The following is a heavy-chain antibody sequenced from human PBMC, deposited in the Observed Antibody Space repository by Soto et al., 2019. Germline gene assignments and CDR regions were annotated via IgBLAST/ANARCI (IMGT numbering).Heavy chain of an antibody. CDR1: GGSFSGYY. CDR2: ITHSGST. CDR3: ARDWMK. Sequence: QVQLQQWGAGLLKPSETLSLTCGVCGGSFSGYYWTWIRQPPGKGLEWIGEITHSGSTNYNPSLKSRVSISIDTSQNQFSLKLTSVTAADTAVYYCARDWMKWGQGTLVTVSS. D-gene: IGHD2-2*03. V-gene: IGHV4-34*02. J-gene: IGHJ4*02.